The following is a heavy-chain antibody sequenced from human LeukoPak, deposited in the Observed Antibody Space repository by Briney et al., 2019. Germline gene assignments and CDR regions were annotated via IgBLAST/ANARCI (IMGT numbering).Heavy chain of an antibody. CDR1: GFTFSSYS. Sequence: GGSLRLSCAASGFTFSSYSMNWVRQAPGKGLEWVSSISSSSSYIYYADSVKGRFTISRDNAKNSLYLQMNSLRAEDTAVYYCARGWTTVTNTLGYWGQGTLVTVSS. D-gene: IGHD4-17*01. CDR3: ARGWTTVTNTLGY. J-gene: IGHJ4*02. V-gene: IGHV3-21*01. CDR2: ISSSSSYI.